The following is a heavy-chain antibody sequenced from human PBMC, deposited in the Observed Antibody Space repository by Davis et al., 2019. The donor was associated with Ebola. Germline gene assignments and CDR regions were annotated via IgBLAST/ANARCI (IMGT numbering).Heavy chain of an antibody. Sequence: PSETLSLTCTVSGDAIRGSTFYWGWVRQPPGKELEWIGSIYDRGSTYYNPSLKSRVTISVDTSRNQFSLEVNSVTAADTAVYYCARLGIVATFWGQGTLVTVSS. V-gene: IGHV4-39*07. D-gene: IGHD5-12*01. CDR1: GDAIRGSTFY. CDR2: IYDRGST. J-gene: IGHJ4*02. CDR3: ARLGIVATF.